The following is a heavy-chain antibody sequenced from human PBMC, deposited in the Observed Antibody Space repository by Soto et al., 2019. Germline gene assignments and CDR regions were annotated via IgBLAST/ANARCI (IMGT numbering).Heavy chain of an antibody. CDR3: ARDVVNCSSTSCYTGRDYYYGMDV. J-gene: IGHJ6*02. V-gene: IGHV1-46*01. CDR1: GYTFTSYY. CDR2: INPSGGST. Sequence: QVQLVQSGAEVKKPGASVKVSCKASGYTFTSYYMHWVRQAPGQGLEWMGIINPSGGSTSYAQKFKGRVTMTRDTSTSTVYMELSSLRSEDTAVYYCARDVVNCSSTSCYTGRDYYYGMDVWGQGTTVTVSS. D-gene: IGHD2-2*02.